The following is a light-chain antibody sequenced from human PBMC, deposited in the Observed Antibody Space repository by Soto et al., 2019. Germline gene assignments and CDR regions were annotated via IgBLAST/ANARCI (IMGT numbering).Light chain of an antibody. CDR1: SSDVGRYNY. V-gene: IGLV2-14*03. CDR2: DVS. CDR3: SSYTSSSLYV. J-gene: IGLJ1*01. Sequence: QSALTQPASVSGSPGQSITISCTGTSSDVGRYNYVSWYQQHPGKAPEVMIYDVSNRPSGVSNRFSGSKSGNTASLTISGLQAEDEADYYCSSYTSSSLYVFGTGTKVTVL.